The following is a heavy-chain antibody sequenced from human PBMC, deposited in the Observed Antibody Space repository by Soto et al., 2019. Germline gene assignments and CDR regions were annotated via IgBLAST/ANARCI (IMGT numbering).Heavy chain of an antibody. CDR1: GYSFTNYW. CDR2: IYPGDSDT. D-gene: IGHD2-2*01. CDR3: ARRSQDCRSKICLAHYYYTLDV. V-gene: IGHV5-51*01. J-gene: IGHJ6*02. Sequence: GESLKISCKATGYSFTNYWIGWVRQMPGKGLEWMGTIYPGDSDTRSGPAFEGQVTISADKSITTASLQWSSLKASDAAVYFCARRSQDCRSKICLAHYYYTLDVWGQGSRVTVSS.